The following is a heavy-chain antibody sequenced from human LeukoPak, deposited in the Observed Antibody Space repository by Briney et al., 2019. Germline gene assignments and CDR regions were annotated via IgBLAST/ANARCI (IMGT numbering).Heavy chain of an antibody. J-gene: IGHJ5*02. CDR1: GGSISSGGYY. V-gene: IGHV4-31*03. Sequence: PSETLSLTCTVSGGSISSGGYYWSWIRQHPGKGLEWIGYIYYSGSTYYNPSLESRVTISVDTSKNQFSLKLSSVTAADTAVYYCARGLYGDYVGRWFDPWGQGTLVTVSS. D-gene: IGHD4-17*01. CDR3: ARGLYGDYVGRWFDP. CDR2: IYYSGST.